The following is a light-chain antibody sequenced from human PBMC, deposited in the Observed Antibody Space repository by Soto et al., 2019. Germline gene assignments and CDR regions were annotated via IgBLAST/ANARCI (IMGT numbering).Light chain of an antibody. Sequence: EIVFTQSPGTLSLSPGERATLNCRASQSVSNNYLAWYQQKPGQAPRLIIYGASNRATGIPDRFSGSGSGTDFTLTLSSLQSEAFAVYDGQQYNNWPPVTFGPGTKVDIK. CDR1: QSVSNNY. CDR2: GAS. V-gene: IGKV3-20*01. J-gene: IGKJ3*01. CDR3: QQYNNWPPVT.